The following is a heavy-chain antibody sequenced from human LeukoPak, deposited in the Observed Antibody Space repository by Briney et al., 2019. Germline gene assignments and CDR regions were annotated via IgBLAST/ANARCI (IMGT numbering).Heavy chain of an antibody. Sequence: SVKVSCKASGGTFSSYAISWVRQAPGQGLEWMGRIIPILGIANYAQKFQGRVTITADKSTSTAYMELSSLGSEDTAVYYCAARDYYDSSGSITGYYGMDVWGQGTTVTVSS. V-gene: IGHV1-69*04. CDR1: GGTFSSYA. J-gene: IGHJ6*02. D-gene: IGHD3-22*01. CDR2: IIPILGIA. CDR3: AARDYYDSSGSITGYYGMDV.